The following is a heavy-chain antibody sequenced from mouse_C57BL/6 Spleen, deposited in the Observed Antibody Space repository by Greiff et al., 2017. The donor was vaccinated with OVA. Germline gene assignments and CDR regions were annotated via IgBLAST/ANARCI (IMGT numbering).Heavy chain of an antibody. Sequence: VQLVESGAELARPGASVKLSCKASGYTFTSYGISWVKQRTGQGLEWIGEIYPRSGNTYYNEKFKGKATLTADKSSSTAYMELRSLTSEDSAVYFCARNYGSQDYYAMDYWGQGTSVTVSS. CDR3: ARNYGSQDYYAMDY. D-gene: IGHD1-1*01. V-gene: IGHV1-81*01. J-gene: IGHJ4*01. CDR1: GYTFTSYG. CDR2: IYPRSGNT.